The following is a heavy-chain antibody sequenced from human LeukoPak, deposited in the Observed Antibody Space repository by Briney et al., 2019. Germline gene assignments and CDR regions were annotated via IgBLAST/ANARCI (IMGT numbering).Heavy chain of an antibody. D-gene: IGHD4-17*01. CDR3: VKDLLTTVTTWDY. J-gene: IGHJ4*02. CDR1: GFTFSNYP. V-gene: IGHV3-64D*06. Sequence: GGSLRLSCSASGFTFSNYPMHWVRQAPGKGLEYVSGISSNGGSTYYADSVKGRFIISRDNSKSMLYLQLSSLRTEDTAVYYCVKDLLTTVTTWDYWGQGTLVTVSS. CDR2: ISSNGGST.